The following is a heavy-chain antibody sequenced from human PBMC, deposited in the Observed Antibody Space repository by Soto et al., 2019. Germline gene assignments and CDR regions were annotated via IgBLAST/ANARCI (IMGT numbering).Heavy chain of an antibody. CDR2: IYPSDSDT. CDR1: GYSFTTYW. Sequence: PGESLKISCKGSGYSFTTYWIGWVRQMPGKGLEWMGIIYPSDSDTRYSPSFQGQVTISVDKSISSASLQWSSLKASDTAIYYCARKTGAQGPMDYWGQGTLVTVSS. V-gene: IGHV5-51*01. J-gene: IGHJ4*02. CDR3: ARKTGAQGPMDY. D-gene: IGHD1-1*01.